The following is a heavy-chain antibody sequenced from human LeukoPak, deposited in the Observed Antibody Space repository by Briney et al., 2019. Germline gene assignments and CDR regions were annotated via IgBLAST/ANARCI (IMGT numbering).Heavy chain of an antibody. Sequence: SETLSLTCTVSGGSISSSSYYWGWIRQPAGKGLEWIGTIYYSGTTYYNPSLKSRVTISVDTSKNQFSLKLSSVTAADTAVYYCARHGSGGYGGGLWDYWGQGTLVTVSS. CDR2: IYYSGTT. J-gene: IGHJ4*02. CDR3: ARHGSGGYGGGLWDY. V-gene: IGHV4-39*01. D-gene: IGHD6-19*01. CDR1: GGSISSSSYY.